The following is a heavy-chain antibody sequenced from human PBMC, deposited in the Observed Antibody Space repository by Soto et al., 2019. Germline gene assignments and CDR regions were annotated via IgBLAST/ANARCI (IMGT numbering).Heavy chain of an antibody. CDR2: IYPGDSDT. D-gene: IGHD2-15*01. Sequence: GESLKISCKGSGYSFTSYLICWVRQMPVKGLEWMGIIYPGDSDTRYSPSFQGQVTISADKSISTDYLQWSSLKASDTAMYYCERYRSGIALHVYYGMDVGGQETKVKVSS. V-gene: IGHV5-51*01. J-gene: IGHJ6*02. CDR3: ERYRSGIALHVYYGMDV. CDR1: GYSFTSYL.